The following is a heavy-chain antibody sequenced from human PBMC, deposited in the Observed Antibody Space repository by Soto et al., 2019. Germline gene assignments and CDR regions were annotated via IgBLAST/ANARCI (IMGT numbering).Heavy chain of an antibody. CDR3: ARSGIAARAYYYYMDV. J-gene: IGHJ6*03. CDR1: GGTFSSYA. Sequence: GASVKVSCKASGGTFSSYAISWVRQAPGQGLEWMGGIIPIFGTANYAQKFQGRVTITADESTSTAYMELSRLRSDDTAVYYCARSGIAARAYYYYMDVWGKGTTVTVSS. CDR2: IIPIFGTA. D-gene: IGHD6-6*01. V-gene: IGHV1-69*13.